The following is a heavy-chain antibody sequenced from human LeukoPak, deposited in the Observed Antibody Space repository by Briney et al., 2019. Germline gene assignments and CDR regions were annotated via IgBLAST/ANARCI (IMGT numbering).Heavy chain of an antibody. J-gene: IGHJ6*03. D-gene: IGHD6-19*01. CDR2: ITSGSYI. Sequence: GGSLRLSCAASGFTFSTYSMNWVRQASGKGLEWVSSITSGSYIYYADSLKGRFTISRDNAKNSLYLQMNSLRAEDTALYYCARAAGSSGWYVDHYYYYMDVWGKGTTVTVSS. V-gene: IGHV3-21*04. CDR1: GFTFSTYS. CDR3: ARAAGSSGWYVDHYYYYMDV.